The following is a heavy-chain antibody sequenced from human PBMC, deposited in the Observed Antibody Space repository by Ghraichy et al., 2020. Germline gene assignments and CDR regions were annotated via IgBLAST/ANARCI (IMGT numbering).Heavy chain of an antibody. CDR3: AKDLGVAANCGIDY. D-gene: IGHD3-3*01. Sequence: GGSLRLSCAASGFTFSNYAMTWVRQAPGKGLEWVSAISGSGGSTYYADSVKGRFTISRDNSKNTLYLQMNSLRAEDTAVYYCAKDLGVAANCGIDYWGQGTLVTVSS. CDR1: GFTFSNYA. J-gene: IGHJ4*02. CDR2: ISGSGGST. V-gene: IGHV3-23*01.